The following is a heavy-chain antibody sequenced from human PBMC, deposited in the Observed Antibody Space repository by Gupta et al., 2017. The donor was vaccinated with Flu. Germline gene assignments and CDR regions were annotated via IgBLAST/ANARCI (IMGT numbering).Heavy chain of an antibody. D-gene: IGHD2-2*01. V-gene: IGHV4-34*01. J-gene: IGHJ5*02. CDR2: INHSGST. CDR3: ARGRGYGYCSSTSCRGRFDP. Sequence: GLEWIGEINHSGSTNYNPSLKSRVTISVDTSKNQFSLKLSSVTAADTAVYYCARGRGYGYCSSTSCRGRFDPWGQGTLVTVSS.